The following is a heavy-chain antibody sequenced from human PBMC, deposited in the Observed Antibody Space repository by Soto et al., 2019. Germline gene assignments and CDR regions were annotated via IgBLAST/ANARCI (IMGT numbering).Heavy chain of an antibody. Sequence: QVQLVESGGGVVQPGKSLRLSCAASGFTFSRCAMHWVRQAPGKGMEWVAVISYDGSNKYYADSVKGRFTISRDNSKNTLYLQMNILRDEETAVYYSAKDSVIWLQFIDYCGQGTLVTVSS. D-gene: IGHD5-12*01. CDR2: ISYDGSNK. J-gene: IGHJ4*02. CDR1: GFTFSRCA. CDR3: AKDSVIWLQFIDY. V-gene: IGHV3-30-3*01.